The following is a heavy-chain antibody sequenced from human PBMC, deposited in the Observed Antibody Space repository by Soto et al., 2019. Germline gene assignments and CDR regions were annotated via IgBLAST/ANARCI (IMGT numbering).Heavy chain of an antibody. CDR3: ARHRGYYDILTGYYTELNFDY. CDR2: IYYSGST. V-gene: IGHV4-39*01. Sequence: SETLSLTCTVSGGSISSSSYYWGWIRQPPGKGLEWIGSIYYSGSTYYNPSLKSRVTISVDTSKNQFSLKLSSVTAADTAVYYCARHRGYYDILTGYYTELNFDYWGQGTLVTVS. CDR1: GGSISSSSYY. D-gene: IGHD3-9*01. J-gene: IGHJ4*02.